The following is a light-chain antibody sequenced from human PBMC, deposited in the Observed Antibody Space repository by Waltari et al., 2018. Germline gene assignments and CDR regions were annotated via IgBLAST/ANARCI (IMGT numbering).Light chain of an antibody. V-gene: IGLV2-8*01. Sequence: QSALTQPPSASGSPGQSVPIPCTGTSSDVGGYNYFSWYQQHPGKAPKLMIYEVSQRPSGVPDRFSGSKSGNTASLTVSGLQAEDEADYYCSSYAGSNNFVVFGGGTKLTVL. CDR3: SSYAGSNNFVV. J-gene: IGLJ2*01. CDR1: SSDVGGYNY. CDR2: EVS.